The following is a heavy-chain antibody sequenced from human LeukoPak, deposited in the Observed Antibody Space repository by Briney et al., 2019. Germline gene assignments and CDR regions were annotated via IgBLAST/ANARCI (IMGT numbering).Heavy chain of an antibody. CDR1: GDSVSAFY. CDR2: IHYPAST. V-gene: IGHV4-59*02. D-gene: IGHD6-19*01. Sequence: SETLSLTCAVYGDSVSAFYWSWLRQSPGTGLEWVGFIHYPASTAYNPSLKSRVTISLETSRNQLSLMLTSLTPADTAMYYCARGSSDVYWYLDVWGRGTLVTVSS. CDR3: ARGSSDVYWYLDV. J-gene: IGHJ2*01.